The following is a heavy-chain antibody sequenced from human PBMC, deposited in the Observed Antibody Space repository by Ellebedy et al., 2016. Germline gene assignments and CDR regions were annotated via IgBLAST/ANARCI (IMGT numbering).Heavy chain of an antibody. CDR3: ATGLGYGVLDY. Sequence: SETLSLTCAVYGGSVSGYYWTWIRPSPGKGLEWIGEINQSGYANYNPSLKGRITMSADTSKNQFSLKLTSMTAADTGVYYCATGLGYGVLDYWGQGTSVTVSS. CDR1: GGSVSGYY. D-gene: IGHD4-17*01. V-gene: IGHV4-34*01. CDR2: INQSGYA. J-gene: IGHJ4*02.